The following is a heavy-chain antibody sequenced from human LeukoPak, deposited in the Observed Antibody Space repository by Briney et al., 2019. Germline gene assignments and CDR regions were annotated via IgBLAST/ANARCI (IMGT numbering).Heavy chain of an antibody. D-gene: IGHD3-22*01. J-gene: IGHJ2*01. Sequence: GGSLRLSCAASGFTFSNFAMSWVRQAPGKGLEWVSALSGSGATTYYADSVKGRFTISRDNAKNSLYLQMNSLRAEDTAVYYCARDSYYDSSGYYWYFNLWGRGTLVTVSS. CDR1: GFTFSNFA. CDR3: ARDSYYDSSGYYWYFNL. CDR2: LSGSGATT. V-gene: IGHV3-23*01.